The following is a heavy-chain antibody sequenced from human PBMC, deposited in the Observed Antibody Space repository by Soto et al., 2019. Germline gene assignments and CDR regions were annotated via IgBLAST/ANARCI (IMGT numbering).Heavy chain of an antibody. CDR3: AHRRAQGLGVSGTADS. CDR1: GFSFTTTGGG. CDR2: IYWEDDK. Sequence: QITLKGSGPTLVNPTHTLTLTCTFSGFSFTTTGGGVGWIRQPPGKALEWLALIYWEDDKRYSPSLKSRLTNTRDTYKNQVVLTMTTMDPVDTATYYCAHRRAQGLGVSGTADSWGQGILVTVSS. J-gene: IGHJ4*02. V-gene: IGHV2-5*02. D-gene: IGHD6-19*01.